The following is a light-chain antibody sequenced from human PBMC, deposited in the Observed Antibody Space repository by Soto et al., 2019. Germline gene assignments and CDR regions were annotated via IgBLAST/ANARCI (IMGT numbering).Light chain of an antibody. CDR2: ATS. CDR3: QQSYDTPHT. Sequence: DIQMTQSPSSLSASVEDRVTITCRASQSISTYLNWYQQKPGKAPKLLIYATSNLQSGVPSRFSGSRSGTDFALTIGSLQPEDFATYYRQQSYDTPHTFGQGTKLEI. J-gene: IGKJ2*01. V-gene: IGKV1-39*01. CDR1: QSISTY.